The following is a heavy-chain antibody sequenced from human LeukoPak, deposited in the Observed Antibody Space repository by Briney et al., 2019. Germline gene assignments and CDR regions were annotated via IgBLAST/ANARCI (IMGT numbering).Heavy chain of an antibody. CDR1: GFTFFNYW. CDR2: ISSDGSST. CDR3: ARDILTSAWYVDY. D-gene: IGHD3-3*01. J-gene: IGHJ4*02. V-gene: IGHV3-74*01. Sequence: PGGSLRLSCEASGFTFFNYWMHWVRQAPGRGLVWVSRISSDGSSTSYADSVKGRFTISRDNAKSTLYLQMNSLGAEDTAVYYCARDILTSAWYVDYWGQGTLVTVSS.